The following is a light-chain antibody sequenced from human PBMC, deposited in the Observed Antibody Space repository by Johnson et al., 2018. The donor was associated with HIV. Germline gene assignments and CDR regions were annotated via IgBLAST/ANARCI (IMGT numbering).Light chain of an antibody. V-gene: IGLV1-51*02. CDR3: GAWDTSLSAGGV. Sequence: QSVLTQPPSVSAAPGQKVTISCSGTNSNIGNNFVSWYQQFPGTAPRLLIYENNERPSGIPDRFSGSKSGTSATLGITGLQTGDEADYYCGAWDTSLSAGGVFGTGTKVTVL. CDR1: NSNIGNNF. CDR2: ENN. J-gene: IGLJ1*01.